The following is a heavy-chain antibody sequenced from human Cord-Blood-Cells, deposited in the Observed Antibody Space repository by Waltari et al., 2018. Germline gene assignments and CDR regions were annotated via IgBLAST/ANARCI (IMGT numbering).Heavy chain of an antibody. J-gene: IGHJ4*02. CDR2: IIPIFGTA. CDR3: ARDLGDGSSSWYFDY. V-gene: IGHV1-69*01. D-gene: IGHD6-13*01. Sequence: SWVRQAPGQGLEWMGGIIPIFGTANYAQKFQGRVTITADESTSTAYMELSSLRSEDTAVYYCARDLGDGSSSWYFDYWGQGTLVTVSS.